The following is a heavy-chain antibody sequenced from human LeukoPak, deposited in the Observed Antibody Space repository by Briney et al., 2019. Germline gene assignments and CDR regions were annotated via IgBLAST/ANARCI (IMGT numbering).Heavy chain of an antibody. D-gene: IGHD5-18*01. V-gene: IGHV3-15*01. J-gene: IGHJ4*02. Sequence: PGGSLRLSCAASGFTSSNAWMSWVRQAPGKGLEWVGRIKSKTDGGTTDYAAPVKGRFTISRDDSKNALCLQMNSLKTEDTAVYYCTTTAMARRTDYWGQGTLVTVSS. CDR1: GFTSSNAW. CDR2: IKSKTDGGTT. CDR3: TTTAMARRTDY.